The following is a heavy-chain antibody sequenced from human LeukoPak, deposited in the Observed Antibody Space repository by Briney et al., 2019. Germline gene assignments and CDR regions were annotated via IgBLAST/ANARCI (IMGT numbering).Heavy chain of an antibody. J-gene: IGHJ4*02. CDR2: IYYSGST. CDR1: GGSFSGYY. D-gene: IGHD6-19*01. Sequence: SETLSLTCAVYGGSFSGYYWSWIRQPPGKGLEWIGSIYYSGSTYYNPSLKSRVTISVDTSKNQFSLKLSSVTAADTAVYYCARQWLATLEYWGQGTLVTVSS. CDR3: ARQWLATLEY. V-gene: IGHV4-34*01.